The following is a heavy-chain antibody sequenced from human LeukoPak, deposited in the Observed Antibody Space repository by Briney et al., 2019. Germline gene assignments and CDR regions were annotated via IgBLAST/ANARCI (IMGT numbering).Heavy chain of an antibody. CDR3: AREMFPIFDY. V-gene: IGHV3-30*04. Sequence: GGSLRLSCAASGFTFSSYAMHWVRQAPGKGLEWVAVISYDGSNKYYADSVKGRFTISRDNSKNTLYLQMNSLTAEDTAVYYCAREMFPIFDYWGQGTLVTVSS. CDR2: ISYDGSNK. D-gene: IGHD3-10*02. CDR1: GFTFSSYA. J-gene: IGHJ4*02.